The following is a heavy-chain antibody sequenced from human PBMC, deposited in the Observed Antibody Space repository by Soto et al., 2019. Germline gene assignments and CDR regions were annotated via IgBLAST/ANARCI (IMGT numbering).Heavy chain of an antibody. D-gene: IGHD1-26*01. CDR1: GYAFTVYY. Sequence: ASVKVSCKASGYAFTVYYMHWVRQAPGQGLEWMGWVHPNSGGTDYAQRFQGRVTMTWDTSIRTAYMEVSRLGSDDTAVYYCARAVMGATTSFDLWRQRTLVTVSS. J-gene: IGHJ4*02. CDR2: VHPNSGGT. CDR3: ARAVMGATTSFDL. V-gene: IGHV1-2*02.